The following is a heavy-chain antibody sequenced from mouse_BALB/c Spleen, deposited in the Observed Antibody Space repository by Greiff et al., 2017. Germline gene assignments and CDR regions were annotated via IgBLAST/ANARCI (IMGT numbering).Heavy chain of an antibody. CDR3: ARGGWVRSARDY. V-gene: IGHV3-2*02. CDR2: ISYSGST. D-gene: IGHD2-3*01. CDR1: GYSITSDYA. J-gene: IGHJ4*01. Sequence: DVKLVESGPGLVKPSQSLSLTCTVTGYSITSDYAWHWIRQFPGNTLAWMGSISYSGSTSYNPSLKSRISITRDTSKNQFVLQWNSVTTEDTATYDCARGGWVRSARDYGGQGTSVTGAS.